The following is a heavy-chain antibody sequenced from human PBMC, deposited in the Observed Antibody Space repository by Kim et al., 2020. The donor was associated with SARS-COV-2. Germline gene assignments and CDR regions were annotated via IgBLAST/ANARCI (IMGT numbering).Heavy chain of an antibody. CDR3: ARVTSGSYDAFDI. J-gene: IGHJ3*02. V-gene: IGHV4-59*01. Sequence: YNPALKSRLTISVDTSKNQFSLKLSSVTAADTAVYYCARVTSGSYDAFDIWGQGTMVTVSS. D-gene: IGHD1-26*01.